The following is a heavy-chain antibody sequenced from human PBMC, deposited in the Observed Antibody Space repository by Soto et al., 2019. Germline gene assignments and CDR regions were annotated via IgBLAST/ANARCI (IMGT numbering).Heavy chain of an antibody. D-gene: IGHD3-10*01. Sequence: PGGSLRLSCAASGFTFSSYWMSWVRQAPGKGLEWVANIKQDGSEKYYVDSVKGRFTISRDNAKNSLYLQMNSLRAEDTAVYYCARDRLWFGEPRVHYYGMDVWGQGTTVTVSS. J-gene: IGHJ6*02. CDR3: ARDRLWFGEPRVHYYGMDV. CDR2: IKQDGSEK. CDR1: GFTFSSYW. V-gene: IGHV3-7*04.